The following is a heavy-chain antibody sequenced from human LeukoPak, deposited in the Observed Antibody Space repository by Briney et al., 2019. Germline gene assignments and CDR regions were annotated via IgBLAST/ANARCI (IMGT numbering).Heavy chain of an antibody. V-gene: IGHV3-23*01. CDR1: GFTFSSYA. J-gene: IGHJ4*02. CDR3: AKGDDILTGYLSYFDY. D-gene: IGHD3-9*01. Sequence: LPGGSLRLSCAASGFTFSSYAMNWVRQAPGKGLEWVSGISGSGDNTYYADSVKGRFTISRDNSKNTLYLQMNSLRAEDTAVYYCAKGDDILTGYLSYFDYWGQGTLVTVSS. CDR2: ISGSGDNT.